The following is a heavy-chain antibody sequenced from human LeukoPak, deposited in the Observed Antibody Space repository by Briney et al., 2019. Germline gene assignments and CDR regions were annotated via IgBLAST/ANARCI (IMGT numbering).Heavy chain of an antibody. V-gene: IGHV3-23*01. CDR1: GFTFSSYA. D-gene: IGHD5/OR15-5a*01. CDR2: ISGSGGST. J-gene: IGHJ3*02. CDR3: AKDQAVSTSGAFDI. Sequence: GGSMRLSCAASGFTFSSYAMSWVRQAPGKGLEWVSAISGSGGSTYYADSVKGRFTISRDNSKNTLYLQMKSLRAEDTAVYYCAKDQAVSTSGAFDIWGQGTMVTVSS.